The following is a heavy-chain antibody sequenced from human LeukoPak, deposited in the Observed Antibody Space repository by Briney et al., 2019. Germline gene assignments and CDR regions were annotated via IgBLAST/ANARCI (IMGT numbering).Heavy chain of an antibody. CDR2: ISGSGGST. V-gene: IGHV3-23*01. Sequence: GGSLRLSCAASGFTFSSYGMSWVRQAPGKGLEWVSAISGSGGSTYYADSVKGRFTISRDNSKNTLYLQMNSLRAEDTAVYYCASSSLPSGYDRYYYYYYYMDVWGKGTTVTVSS. CDR3: ASSSLPSGYDRYYYYYYYMDV. J-gene: IGHJ6*03. CDR1: GFTFSSYG. D-gene: IGHD5-12*01.